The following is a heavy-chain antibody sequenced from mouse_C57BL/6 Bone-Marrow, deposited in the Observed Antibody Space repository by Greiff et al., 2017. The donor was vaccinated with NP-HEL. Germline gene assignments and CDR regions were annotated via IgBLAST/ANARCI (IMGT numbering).Heavy chain of an antibody. J-gene: IGHJ3*01. CDR1: GYTFTSYW. CDR3: AYGSSPAWFAY. CDR2: IHPNSGST. V-gene: IGHV1-64*01. D-gene: IGHD1-1*01. Sequence: VQLQQPGAELVKPGASVKLSCKASGYTFTSYWMHWVKQRPGQGLEWIGMIHPNSGSTNYNEKFKSKATLTVDKSSSTAYMQLSSLTSEDSAVYYCAYGSSPAWFAYWGQGTLVTVSA.